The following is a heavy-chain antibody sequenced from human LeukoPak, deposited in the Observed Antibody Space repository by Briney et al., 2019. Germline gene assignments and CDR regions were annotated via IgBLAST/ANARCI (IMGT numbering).Heavy chain of an antibody. CDR2: IYYSGST. D-gene: IGHD3-3*01. Sequence: SETLSLTCTVSGGSISSYYWSWIRQPPGKGLEWIGYIYYSGSTNYNPSLKSRVTISVDTSKNQFSLKLSSVTAADTAVYYCAREGYDFWSGPQFDPWGQGTLVTVSS. V-gene: IGHV4-59*01. CDR1: GGSISSYY. CDR3: AREGYDFWSGPQFDP. J-gene: IGHJ5*02.